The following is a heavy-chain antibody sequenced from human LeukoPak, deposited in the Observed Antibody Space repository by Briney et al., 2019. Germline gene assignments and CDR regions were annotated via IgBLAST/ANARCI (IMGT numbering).Heavy chain of an antibody. Sequence: GGSLRLSCAASGFTFSGYAMSWVRQAPGKGLEWVSGIIDSGESTYYANFAKGRFTISRDNSNNTLYLQMNSLRAEDTAVYYCAKLGGQELHNYFVAVCGKGTTVSPSS. V-gene: IGHV3-23*01. D-gene: IGHD3-16*01. CDR3: AKLGGQELHNYFVAV. CDR2: IIDSGEST. CDR1: GFTFSGYA. J-gene: IGHJ6*03.